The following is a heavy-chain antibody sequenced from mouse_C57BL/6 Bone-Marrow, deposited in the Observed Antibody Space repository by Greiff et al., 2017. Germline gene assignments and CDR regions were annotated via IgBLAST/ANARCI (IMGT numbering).Heavy chain of an antibody. CDR3: ARFPSSYDYAMDY. Sequence: EVKLVESGGGLVQPGGSLSLSCAASGFTFTDYYMSWVRQPPGKALEWLGFIRNKANGYTTEYSASVKGRFTISRDNSQSILYLQMNALRAEDSATYYCARFPSSYDYAMDYWGQGTSVTVSS. V-gene: IGHV7-3*01. J-gene: IGHJ4*01. CDR2: IRNKANGYTT. D-gene: IGHD1-1*01. CDR1: GFTFTDYY.